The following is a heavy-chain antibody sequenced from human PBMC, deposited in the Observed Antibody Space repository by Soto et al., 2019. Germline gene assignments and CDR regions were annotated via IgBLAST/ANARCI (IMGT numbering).Heavy chain of an antibody. CDR1: GYTFPAYY. CDR2: INPKTGDT. J-gene: IGHJ4*02. V-gene: IGHV1-2*02. Sequence: QAQLVQSGAEVKKPGASVKVSCKPSGYTFPAYYIHWVRQAPGQGLEWVGWINPKTGDTKYAQKFQGRVTMTGDTSITTAYMELGRLRSDDTAVYYCARQLAYCGGDCYTEPIDYWGQGTLVTVSS. D-gene: IGHD2-21*02. CDR3: ARQLAYCGGDCYTEPIDY.